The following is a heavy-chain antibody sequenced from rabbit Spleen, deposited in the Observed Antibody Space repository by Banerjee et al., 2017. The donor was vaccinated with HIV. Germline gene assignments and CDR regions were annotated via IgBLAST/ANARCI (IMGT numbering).Heavy chain of an antibody. CDR3: ARGAGNNAWIDGYFNL. Sequence: QSLQESGGGLVQPEGSLTLTCKASGFSFSSGYDMCWVRQAPGKGLEWIACIYTGNGNTYYASWAKGRFTISKTSSTTVTLQMTSLTAADTATYFCARGAGNNAWIDGYFNLWGPGTLVTVS. J-gene: IGHJ4*01. CDR1: GFSFSSGYD. D-gene: IGHD4-2*01. V-gene: IGHV1S40*01. CDR2: IYTGNGNT.